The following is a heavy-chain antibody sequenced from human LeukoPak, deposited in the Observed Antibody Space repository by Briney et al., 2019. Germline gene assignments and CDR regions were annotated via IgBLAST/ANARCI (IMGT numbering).Heavy chain of an antibody. CDR2: IYHSGST. Sequence: SQTLSLTCAVSGGSISSGGYSWSWIRQPPGKGLEWIGYIYHSGSTYYNPSLESRVTISVDRSKNQFSLKLSSVTAADTAVYYCARAHPDCSGGSCYSDYWGQGTLVTVSS. CDR3: ARAHPDCSGGSCYSDY. CDR1: GGSISSGGYS. J-gene: IGHJ4*02. D-gene: IGHD2-15*01. V-gene: IGHV4-30-2*01.